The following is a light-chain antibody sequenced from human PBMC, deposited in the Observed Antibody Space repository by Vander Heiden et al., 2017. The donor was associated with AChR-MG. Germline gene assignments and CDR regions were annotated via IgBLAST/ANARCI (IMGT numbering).Light chain of an antibody. J-gene: IGKJ5*01. CDR2: KVS. V-gene: IGKV2-30*01. CDR3: MQFTHWPPIT. Sequence: EVVMTQSPLSLPVTLGQPASISCRSSQSLVYSDGNTYLNWFQQRPGQSPRRLIFKVSNRDSGVPDRFSGSGSGTDFTLKISRVEAEDVGVYYCMQFTHWPPITFGQGTRLEIK. CDR1: QSLVYSDGNTY.